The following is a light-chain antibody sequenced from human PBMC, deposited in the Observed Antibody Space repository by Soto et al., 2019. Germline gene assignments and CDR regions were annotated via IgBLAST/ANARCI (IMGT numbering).Light chain of an antibody. Sequence: IQMTQSPSSLSASVGDRVTITCRASQSLSSRLTWYQQKPGEAPKLLIYETSSLHSGVPSRFSGSGSETDFTLTINSLQPEDFATYYCQQYYSSPGTFGPGTKVDIK. J-gene: IGKJ3*01. CDR3: QQYYSSPGT. V-gene: IGKV1-39*01. CDR2: ETS. CDR1: QSLSSR.